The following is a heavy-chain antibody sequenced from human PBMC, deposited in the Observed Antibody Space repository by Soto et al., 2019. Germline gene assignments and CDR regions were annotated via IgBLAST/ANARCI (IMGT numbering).Heavy chain of an antibody. Sequence: QVQLVQSGAEVKKPGASVKVSCKASGYTFINYYMHWVRQAPGQGLEWMGIINPNGGSTTYAQKCQGRVTLTRDTYTNTVNMKLSSLSSEDTAVYYCAREKWLVRRNDPFDIWGQGTMVTVSS. CDR2: INPNGGST. V-gene: IGHV1-46*01. D-gene: IGHD6-19*01. J-gene: IGHJ3*02. CDR1: GYTFINYY. CDR3: AREKWLVRRNDPFDI.